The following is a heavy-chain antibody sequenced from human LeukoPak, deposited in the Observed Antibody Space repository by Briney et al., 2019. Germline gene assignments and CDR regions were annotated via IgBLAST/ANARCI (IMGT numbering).Heavy chain of an antibody. D-gene: IGHD5-24*01. CDR1: GGSISSGGYY. J-gene: IGHJ2*01. V-gene: IGHV4-31*03. Sequence: SETLSLTCTVSGGSISSGGYYWSWIRQHPGKGLEWVGYIYYSGSTYYNPSPKSRVTISVDTSKNQFSLKLSSVTAADTAVYYCARGTRDGYRMRWYFDLWGRGTLVTVSS. CDR2: IYYSGST. CDR3: ARGTRDGYRMRWYFDL.